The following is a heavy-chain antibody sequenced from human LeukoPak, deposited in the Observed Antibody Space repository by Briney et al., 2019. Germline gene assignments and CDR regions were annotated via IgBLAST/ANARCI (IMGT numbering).Heavy chain of an antibody. V-gene: IGHV4-39*01. J-gene: IGHJ4*02. Sequence: SETLSLTCTVSGGSISSSSYYWGWIRQPPGKGLEWIGSIYYSGSTYYNPSLKSRVTISGDTAKNQFSLKLSTVTAADTAVYYCARQQWLALYYFDYWGQGTLVTVSS. CDR2: IYYSGST. CDR1: GGSISSSSYY. CDR3: ARQQWLALYYFDY. D-gene: IGHD6-19*01.